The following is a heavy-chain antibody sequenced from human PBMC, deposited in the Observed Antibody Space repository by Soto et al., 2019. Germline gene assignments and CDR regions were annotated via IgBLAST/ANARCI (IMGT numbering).Heavy chain of an antibody. CDR3: ARTTAVPNTLRSRYYFDY. CDR2: IYYSGTT. V-gene: IGHV4-61*01. J-gene: IGHJ4*02. D-gene: IGHD4-17*01. CDR1: GGSVSYKTYY. Sequence: PSETLSLTCSVSGGSVSYKTYYWSWIRQSPGKGLEWIGYIYYSGTTNYNPSLKSRVTISVDTSKNQFSLRLDSVTAADTALYYCARTTAVPNTLRSRYYFDYWGQGTLVTVSS.